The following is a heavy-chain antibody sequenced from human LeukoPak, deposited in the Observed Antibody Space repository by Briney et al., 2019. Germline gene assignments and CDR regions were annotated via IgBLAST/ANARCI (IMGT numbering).Heavy chain of an antibody. V-gene: IGHV1-18*01. CDR2: IGAYNGNT. CDR3: ARAVRALYYYGSGSPFDP. Sequence: ASVKISCKASGYTFTSYGISWVRQAPGQGLEWMGWIGAYNGNTNYAQKLQGRVTMTTDTSTSTAYMELRSLRSDDTAVYYCARAVRALYYYGSGSPFDPWGQGTLVTVSS. D-gene: IGHD3-10*01. CDR1: GYTFTSYG. J-gene: IGHJ5*02.